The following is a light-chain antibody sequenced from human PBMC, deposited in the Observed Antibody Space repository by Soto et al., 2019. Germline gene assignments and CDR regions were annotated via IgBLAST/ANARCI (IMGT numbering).Light chain of an antibody. V-gene: IGLV1-44*01. CDR1: SSNIGTNT. CDR2: SDN. CDR3: AAWDVSLVV. J-gene: IGLJ2*01. Sequence: QAVVTQPPSASGTPGQRVTISCSGNSSNIGTNTVIWYQQLPGAAPKLLIYSDNQRSSGVPDRFSGSKSGTSASLAISGLQSEDEADYYCAAWDVSLVVFGGGTKLTVL.